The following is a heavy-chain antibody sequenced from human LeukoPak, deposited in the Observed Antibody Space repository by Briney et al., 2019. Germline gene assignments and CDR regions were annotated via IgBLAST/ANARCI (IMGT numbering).Heavy chain of an antibody. CDR1: GGSISSYY. Sequence: PSETLSLTCIVSGGSISSYYWSWIPQPPGKGLEWTGYIYYGGSTNYNPSLKSRVTISVDTSKNQFSLKLSSVTAADTAVYYCARAAYYDFWSGGNWFDPWGQGTLVTVSS. J-gene: IGHJ5*02. D-gene: IGHD3-3*01. V-gene: IGHV4-59*01. CDR3: ARAAYYDFWSGGNWFDP. CDR2: IYYGGST.